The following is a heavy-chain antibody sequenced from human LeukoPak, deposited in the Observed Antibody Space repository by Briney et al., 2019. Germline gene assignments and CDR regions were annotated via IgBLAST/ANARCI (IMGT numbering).Heavy chain of an antibody. CDR3: ARGLIQLWPFDS. Sequence: GGSLRLSCAASGFTFTSYWMNWVRQTPGKGLEWVANIKQDGSEKYYVDSVKGRFTISRDNANNSLYLQMNSLRAEDTAVYYCARGLIQLWPFDSWGQGTLVTVSS. D-gene: IGHD5-18*01. CDR1: GFTFTSYW. CDR2: IKQDGSEK. J-gene: IGHJ4*02. V-gene: IGHV3-7*04.